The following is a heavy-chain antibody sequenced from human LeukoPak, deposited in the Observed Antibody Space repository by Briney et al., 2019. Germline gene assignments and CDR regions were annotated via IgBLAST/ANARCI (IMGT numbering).Heavy chain of an antibody. CDR1: GFTFSSYS. CDR2: ISSSSSTI. J-gene: IGHJ4*02. V-gene: IGHV3-48*02. D-gene: IGHD3-22*01. Sequence: GGSLRLSCAASGFTFSSYSMNWVRHAPGKGLEWVSYISSSSSTIYYADSVKGRFTISRDNAKNSLYLQMNSLRDEDTAVYYCARDSYYDSSGYYGTWGQGTLVTVSS. CDR3: ARDSYYDSSGYYGT.